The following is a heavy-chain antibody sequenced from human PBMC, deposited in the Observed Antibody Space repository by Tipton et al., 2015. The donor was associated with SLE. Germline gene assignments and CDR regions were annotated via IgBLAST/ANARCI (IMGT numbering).Heavy chain of an antibody. V-gene: IGHV4-59*01. J-gene: IGHJ2*01. D-gene: IGHD4-23*01. CDR3: ARGGGNANWYFDL. CDR1: DDSISGYY. CDR2: IYYREGT. Sequence: TLSLTCTVSDDSISGYYWSWIRQPPGKGLEWIGYIYYREGTNYSPSLKSRVTISVDTSKNQFSLKLSSVTAADTAVYYCARGGGNANWYFDLWGRGTLVTVSS.